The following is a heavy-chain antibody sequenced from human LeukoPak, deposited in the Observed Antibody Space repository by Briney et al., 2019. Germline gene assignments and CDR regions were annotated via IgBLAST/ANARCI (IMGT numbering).Heavy chain of an antibody. V-gene: IGHV3-30-3*01. CDR1: GFTFSSYA. Sequence: GGSLRLSCAASGFTFSSYAMHWVRQAPGKGLEWVAVISYDVSNKYYADSVKGRFTISRDNSKNTLYLQMNSLRAEDTAVYYCARETGYSSSWSIDYWGQGTLVTVSS. J-gene: IGHJ4*02. CDR2: ISYDVSNK. CDR3: ARETGYSSSWSIDY. D-gene: IGHD6-13*01.